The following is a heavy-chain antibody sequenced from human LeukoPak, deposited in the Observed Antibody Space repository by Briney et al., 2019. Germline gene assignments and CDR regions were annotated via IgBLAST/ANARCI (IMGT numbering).Heavy chain of an antibody. V-gene: IGHV1-2*02. CDR3: ARANFLYCSSTTCLFDY. CDR1: GYTYTDYY. CDR2: INPNDGDT. Sequence: ASVKVSCKASGYTYTDYYMHWVRQAPGQGFEWMGWINPNDGDTNYAQKFQGRVTMTRDTSISTAHMEVSRLRSDDTAVYYCARANFLYCSSTTCLFDYWGQGTLVTVSS. D-gene: IGHD2-2*01. J-gene: IGHJ4*02.